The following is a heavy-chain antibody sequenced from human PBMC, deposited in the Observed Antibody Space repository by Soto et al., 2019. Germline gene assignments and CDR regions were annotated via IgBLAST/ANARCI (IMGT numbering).Heavy chain of an antibody. CDR3: ARVNMKDGSGSHILSDYYYGMDV. D-gene: IGHD3-10*01. Sequence: QVQLVQSGAEVKKPGSSVKVSCKASGGTFSSYAISWVRQAPGQGLEWMGGIIPIFGTANYAQKFQGRVTITADESTSTAYMELSSLRSEDTAVYYCARVNMKDGSGSHILSDYYYGMDVWGQGTTVTVSS. J-gene: IGHJ6*02. CDR1: GGTFSSYA. CDR2: IIPIFGTA. V-gene: IGHV1-69*01.